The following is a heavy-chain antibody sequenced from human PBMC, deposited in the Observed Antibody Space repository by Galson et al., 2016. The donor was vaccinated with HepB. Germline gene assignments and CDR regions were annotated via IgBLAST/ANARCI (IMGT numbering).Heavy chain of an antibody. CDR2: MNPNSGNT. J-gene: IGHJ6*02. D-gene: IGHD2-15*01. CDR1: GYTFTSYD. V-gene: IGHV1-8*01. CDR3: ARRRSYCSGGICSPDYSYYGMDV. Sequence: SVKVSCKASGYTFTSYDINWVRQAAGQGLEWMGWMNPNSGNTNYAQKFQGRVTMTTNTSISTAYMELSSLRSDGTAVYFCARRRSYCSGGICSPDYSYYGMDVWGQRTTVTVSS.